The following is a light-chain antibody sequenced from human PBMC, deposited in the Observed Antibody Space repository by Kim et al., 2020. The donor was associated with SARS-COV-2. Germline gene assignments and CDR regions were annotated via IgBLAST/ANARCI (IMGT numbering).Light chain of an antibody. Sequence: EVMMAQSPGTLSVSPGERVILSCRASQSVGVNFAWYQQKPGQAPRLVIHGVSIRATNIPARFSGSGSGTEFTLTIHTLQSEDLAVYYCQQYNVWPWTFGQGTTVDI. CDR1: QSVGVN. CDR2: GVS. J-gene: IGKJ1*01. CDR3: QQYNVWPWT. V-gene: IGKV3-15*01.